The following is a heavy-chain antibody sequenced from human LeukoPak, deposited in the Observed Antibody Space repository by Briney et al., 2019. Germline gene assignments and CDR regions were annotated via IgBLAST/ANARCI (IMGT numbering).Heavy chain of an antibody. CDR3: ARDTFYTAGYFDY. V-gene: IGHV3-7*01. J-gene: IGHJ4*02. Sequence: PGGSLRLSCAASGFTFSTSWMNWVRQAPGKGLEWVANIKEDGSEEYYVDSVKGRFTISRDNARKSLYLQMNSLRVEDTAVYYCARDTFYTAGYFDYWGQGTLVTVSS. CDR1: GFTFSTSW. CDR2: IKEDGSEE. D-gene: IGHD2/OR15-2a*01.